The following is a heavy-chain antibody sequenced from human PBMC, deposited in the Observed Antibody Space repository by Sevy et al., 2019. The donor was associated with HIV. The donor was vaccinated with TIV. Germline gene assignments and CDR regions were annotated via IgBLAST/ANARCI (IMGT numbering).Heavy chain of an antibody. V-gene: IGHV3-23*01. Sequence: GGSLRLSCAASGFTFSSYAMSWVRQAPGKGLEWVSAISGSGGSTYYADSVKGRFTISRDNSKNTLYLQMNSLRAEDTAVYYCAKDTDPWSPHYDILTVLGFDYWGQGTLVTVSS. CDR2: ISGSGGST. CDR1: GFTFSSYA. D-gene: IGHD3-9*01. J-gene: IGHJ4*02. CDR3: AKDTDPWSPHYDILTVLGFDY.